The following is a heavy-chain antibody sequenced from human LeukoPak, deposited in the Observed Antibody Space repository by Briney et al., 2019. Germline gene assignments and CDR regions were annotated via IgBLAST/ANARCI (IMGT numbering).Heavy chain of an antibody. CDR2: IYPGDSDT. D-gene: IGHD3-9*01. V-gene: IGHV5-51*01. Sequence: ESLQISSKGSGYSFTSYWIGWLRQMPGKGLEWMGIIYPGDSDTRYSPSFQVQVPISADKSISTAYLQRSSLNASAAATYYYARLPLGTATGYVNYWGQGNLVTVSS. CDR1: GYSFTSYW. CDR3: ARLPLGTATGYVNY. J-gene: IGHJ4*02.